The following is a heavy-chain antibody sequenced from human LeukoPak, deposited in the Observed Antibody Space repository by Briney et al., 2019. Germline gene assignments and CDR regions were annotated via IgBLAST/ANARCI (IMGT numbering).Heavy chain of an antibody. CDR2: INPNSGAT. J-gene: IGHJ5*02. V-gene: IGHV1-2*02. CDR3: ARADYYDSSGYYLDWFDP. D-gene: IGHD3-22*01. Sequence: GASVKVSCKASGYPFTDYYMHWVRQAPGQGLEWMGWINPNSGATNYAQKFQGRVTMTRDTSISTAYMELSRLRSDDTAVYYCARADYYDSSGYYLDWFDPWGQGTLVTVSS. CDR1: GYPFTDYY.